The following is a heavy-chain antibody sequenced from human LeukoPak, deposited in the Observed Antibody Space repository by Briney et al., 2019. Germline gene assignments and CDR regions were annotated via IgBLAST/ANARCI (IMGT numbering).Heavy chain of an antibody. Sequence: SVKVSCKASGGTFSSYAISWVRQAPGLGLKWMGRIIPIFGIANYAQKFQGRVTITADKSTSTAYMELSSLRSEDTAVYYCARDSRIQLWLNWGQGTLVTVSS. CDR2: IIPIFGIA. CDR3: ARDSRIQLWLN. J-gene: IGHJ4*02. CDR1: GGTFSSYA. D-gene: IGHD5-18*01. V-gene: IGHV1-69*04.